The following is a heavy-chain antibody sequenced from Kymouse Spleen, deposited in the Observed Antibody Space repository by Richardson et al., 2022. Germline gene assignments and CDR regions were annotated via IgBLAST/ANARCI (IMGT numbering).Heavy chain of an antibody. D-gene: IGHD3-3*01. V-gene: IGHV3-30*18. CDR2: ISYDGSNK. CDR1: GFTFSSYG. J-gene: IGHJ6*02. CDR3: AKDRDFWSGYYPLLNYYYYGMDV. Sequence: QVQLVESGGGVVQPGRSLRLSCAASGFTFSSYGMHWVRQAPGKGLEWVAVISYDGSNKYYADSVKGRFTISRDNSKNTLYLQMNSLRAEDTAVYYCAKDRDFWSGYYPLLNYYYYGMDVWGQGTTVTVSS.